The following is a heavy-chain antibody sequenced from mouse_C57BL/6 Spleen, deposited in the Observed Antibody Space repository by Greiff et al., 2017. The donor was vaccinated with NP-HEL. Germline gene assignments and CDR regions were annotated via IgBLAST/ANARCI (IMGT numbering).Heavy chain of an antibody. CDR1: GFTFSSYG. CDR2: ISSGGSYT. J-gene: IGHJ2*01. D-gene: IGHD2-4*01. V-gene: IGHV5-6*01. CDR3: ARIYYDYDEKAFDY. Sequence: EVKVVESGGDLVKPGGSLKLSCAASGFTFSSYGMSWVRQTPDKRLEWVATISSGGSYTYYPDSVKGRFTISRDNAKNTLYLQMSSLKSEDTAMYYCARIYYDYDEKAFDYWGQGTTLTVSS.